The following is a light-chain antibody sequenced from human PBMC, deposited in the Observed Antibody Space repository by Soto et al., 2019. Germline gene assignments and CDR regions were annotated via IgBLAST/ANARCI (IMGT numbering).Light chain of an antibody. J-gene: IGLJ3*02. V-gene: IGLV2-14*01. Sequence: QSALTQPASVSGSPGQSIAISCTGTRSDVGAYNYVSWYQQHPGKAPKLMISEVTNRPSGVSDRFSGSKSGNTASLTISGLQAEDEADYYCSSYTSSSTWVFGGGTKVTVL. CDR2: EVT. CDR3: SSYTSSSTWV. CDR1: RSDVGAYNY.